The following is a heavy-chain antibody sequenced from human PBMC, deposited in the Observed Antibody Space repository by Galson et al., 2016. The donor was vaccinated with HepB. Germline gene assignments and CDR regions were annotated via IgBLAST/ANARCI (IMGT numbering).Heavy chain of an antibody. CDR2: GRT. J-gene: IGHJ5*02. Sequence: GRTNYNAPLKTRFTISLETSKNQFSLNVRSVTAADTAVYFCARFDPFGVVHKKWFDPWGQGTLVSVSS. V-gene: IGHV4-59*01. D-gene: IGHD3-3*01. CDR3: ARFDPFGVVHKKWFDP.